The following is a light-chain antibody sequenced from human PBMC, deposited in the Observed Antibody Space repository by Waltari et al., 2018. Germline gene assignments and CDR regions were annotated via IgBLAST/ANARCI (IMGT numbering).Light chain of an antibody. V-gene: IGKV3-11*01. CDR3: HQRSNWPRT. CDR1: QSISSY. Sequence: EIVLTQSPATLSLSPGERATLSCTASQSISSYLAWYQQKPGQAPRLLIYDASNRATGIPARFSGSGSGTDFTLTISSLEPEDFAVYYCHQRSNWPRTFGQGTKLEIK. CDR2: DAS. J-gene: IGKJ2*01.